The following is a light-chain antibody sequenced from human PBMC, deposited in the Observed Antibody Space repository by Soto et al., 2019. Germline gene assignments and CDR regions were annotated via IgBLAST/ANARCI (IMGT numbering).Light chain of an antibody. CDR2: WSS. V-gene: IGKV4-1*01. CDR3: QQYFRPWT. CDR1: QSVLYSSNNKTY. J-gene: IGKJ1*01. Sequence: DIVMTQSPDSLAVSLGERATINCKSSQSVLYSSNNKTYLAWYQQKPGQPPKLLIYWSSTRESGVPDRFSGGGSGTDFTLTISSLQAEDVAVYYCQQYFRPWTFGQGTKVEIK.